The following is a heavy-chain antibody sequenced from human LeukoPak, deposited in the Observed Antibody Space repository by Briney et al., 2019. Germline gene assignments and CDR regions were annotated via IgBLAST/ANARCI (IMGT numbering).Heavy chain of an antibody. D-gene: IGHD4-17*01. CDR1: GFTFSSYA. CDR3: ARDLLAVTTGGATY. Sequence: PGGSLRLSCAASGFTFSSYAMSWVRQAPGKGLEWVSAISGSGGSTYYADSVKGRFTISRDNAKNSLYLQMNSLRAEDTAVYYCARDLLAVTTGGATYWGQGTLVTVSS. CDR2: ISGSGGST. V-gene: IGHV3-23*01. J-gene: IGHJ4*02.